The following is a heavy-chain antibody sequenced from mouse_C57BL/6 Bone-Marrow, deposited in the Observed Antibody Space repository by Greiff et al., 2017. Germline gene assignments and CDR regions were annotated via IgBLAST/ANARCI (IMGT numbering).Heavy chain of an antibody. V-gene: IGHV1-82*01. D-gene: IGHD1-1*02. CDR1: GYAFSSSW. CDR3: ARLVLDY. Sequence: VQRVESGPELVKPGASVKISCKASGYAFSSSWMNWVKQRPGKGLEWIGRIYPGDGDTNYNGKFKGKATLTADKSSSTAYMQLSSLTSEDSAVYFCARLVLDYWGQGTTLTVSS. J-gene: IGHJ2*01. CDR2: IYPGDGDT.